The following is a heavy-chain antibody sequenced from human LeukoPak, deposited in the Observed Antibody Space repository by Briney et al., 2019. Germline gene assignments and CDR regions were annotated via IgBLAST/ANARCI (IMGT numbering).Heavy chain of an antibody. J-gene: IGHJ6*03. CDR2: IWYDGSNK. CDR3: AKPLRLLEGYMDV. Sequence: PGGSLRLSCAASGFTFSSYGMHWVRQAPGKGLEWVAVIWYDGSNKYYADCVKGRFTISRDNSKNTLYLQMNSLRAEDTAVYYCAKPLRLLEGYMDVWGKGTTVTVSS. D-gene: IGHD3-3*01. CDR1: GFTFSSYG. V-gene: IGHV3-33*06.